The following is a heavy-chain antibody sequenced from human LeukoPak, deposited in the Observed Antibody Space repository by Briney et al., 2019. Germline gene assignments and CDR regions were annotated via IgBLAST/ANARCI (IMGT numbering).Heavy chain of an antibody. CDR3: ARVGTGDVDY. CDR2: IYSGGST. V-gene: IGHV3-53*01. D-gene: IGHD7-27*01. CDR1: GFTVSNNY. Sequence: GGSLRLSCAASGFTVSNNYMRWVRQAPGKGLELVSVIYSGGSTRYADSVKGRFTISRDNSKNTVYLQMNNLRAEDTAMYYCARVGTGDVDYWGQGTLVTVSS. J-gene: IGHJ4*02.